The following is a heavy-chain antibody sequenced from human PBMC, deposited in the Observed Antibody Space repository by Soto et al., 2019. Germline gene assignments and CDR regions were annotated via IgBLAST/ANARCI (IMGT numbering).Heavy chain of an antibody. Sequence: ASVKVSCKASGYTFSSHAMHWVRQAPGQRLEWMGWINAGNGNTKYSQNFQGRVAITRDTSASTAYMELRSLRSEDTAVYYCARDGARITVSGVVYYFDYWGQGTLVTVSS. D-gene: IGHD3-3*01. CDR2: INAGNGNT. V-gene: IGHV1-3*01. J-gene: IGHJ4*02. CDR3: ARDGARITVSGVVYYFDY. CDR1: GYTFSSHA.